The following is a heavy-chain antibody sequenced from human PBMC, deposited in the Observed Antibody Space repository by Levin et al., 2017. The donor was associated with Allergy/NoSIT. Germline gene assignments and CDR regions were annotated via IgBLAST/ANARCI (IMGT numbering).Heavy chain of an antibody. CDR3: ARQLGNFWSGYNYFDY. J-gene: IGHJ4*02. D-gene: IGHD3-3*01. CDR1: GFTFSSYE. CDR2: ISSTGSTI. V-gene: IGHV3-48*03. Sequence: LSLACAASGFTFSSYEMNWVRRAPGKGLEWVSYISSTGSTIYSADSVKGRFTISRDNAKNSLYLHMNSLRAEDTAVYYCARQLGNFWSGYNYFDYWGQGTLVTVSS.